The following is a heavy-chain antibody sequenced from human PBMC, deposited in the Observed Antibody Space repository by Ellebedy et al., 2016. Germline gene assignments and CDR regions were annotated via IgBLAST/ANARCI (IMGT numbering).Heavy chain of an antibody. V-gene: IGHV4-59*01. CDR1: GGSISNYY. J-gene: IGHJ6*02. CDR2: IYYTGST. CDR3: AREDGTRLNYYYGMDV. D-gene: IGHD1-1*01. Sequence: SETLSLXXTVSGGSISNYYWNWIRQPPGKGLEWIGYIYYTGSTNSNPSLKSRVTIAVDTSKNQFSLKLSSVTAADTAVYYCAREDGTRLNYYYGMDVWGQGTTVTVSS.